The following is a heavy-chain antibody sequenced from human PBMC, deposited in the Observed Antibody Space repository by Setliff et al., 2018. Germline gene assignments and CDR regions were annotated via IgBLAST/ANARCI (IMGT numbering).Heavy chain of an antibody. D-gene: IGHD1-1*01. CDR2: VHDNGET. CDR3: ARGSTGIYDP. J-gene: IGHJ5*02. Sequence: SETLSLTCTVSGVSVASHYWSWIRQAPGTGLEWIAYVHDNGETNXXPSLKSRVTISVDTSKNQFSLKMTSVTAADTAIYYCARGSTGIYDPWGQGILVTVSS. CDR1: GVSVASHY. V-gene: IGHV4-59*02.